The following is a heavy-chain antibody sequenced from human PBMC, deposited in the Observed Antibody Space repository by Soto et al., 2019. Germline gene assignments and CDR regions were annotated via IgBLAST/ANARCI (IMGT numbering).Heavy chain of an antibody. CDR2: ISYDGRNK. CDR1: GFTFSSYG. CDR3: AKDTVRQWLDDAFDI. V-gene: IGHV3-30*18. J-gene: IGHJ3*02. D-gene: IGHD6-19*01. Sequence: QVQLVETGGGVVQPGRSLRLSCAASGFTFSSYGMHWVRQAPGKGLEWVAVISYDGRNKYYADSVKGRFTISRDNSKNTPDLQMNSLRAEDTAVYYCAKDTVRQWLDDAFDIWGQGTMVTVSS.